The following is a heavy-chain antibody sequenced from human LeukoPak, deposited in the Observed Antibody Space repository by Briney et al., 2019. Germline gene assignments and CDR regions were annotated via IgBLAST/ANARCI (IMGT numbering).Heavy chain of an antibody. D-gene: IGHD3-16*02. CDR1: GFTFSSYA. CDR3: ARDRLDYIWGSYRGLDY. CDR2: ISYDGSSK. V-gene: IGHV3-30-3*01. Sequence: GGSLRLSCAASGFTFSSYAMHWVRQAPGKGLEWVAVISYDGSSKYYADSVKGRFTISRDNSKNTLYLQMNSLRAEDTAVYYCARDRLDYIWGSYRGLDYWGQGTLVTVSS. J-gene: IGHJ4*02.